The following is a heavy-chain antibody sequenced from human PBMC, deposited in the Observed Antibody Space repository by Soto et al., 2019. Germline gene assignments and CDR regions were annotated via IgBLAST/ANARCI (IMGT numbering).Heavy chain of an antibody. CDR3: ATCWGAFGYFDY. V-gene: IGHV1-24*01. CDR1: GYTLTELS. D-gene: IGHD3-10*01. J-gene: IGHJ4*02. CDR2: FDPEDGET. Sequence: ASVKVSCKVSGYTLTELSMHWVRQAPGKGLEWMGGFDPEDGETIYAQKFQGRVTMTEDTSTDTAYMELSSLRSEDTAVYYCATCWGAFGYFDYWGQGTLVTVSS.